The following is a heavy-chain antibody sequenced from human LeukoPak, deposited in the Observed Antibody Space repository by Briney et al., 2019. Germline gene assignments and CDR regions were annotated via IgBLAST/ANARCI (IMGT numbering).Heavy chain of an antibody. J-gene: IGHJ6*03. D-gene: IGHD3-3*01. CDR2: IYTSGST. CDR1: GGSISSYY. V-gene: IGHV4-4*09. CDR3: ARQTMYYDFWSGYLDYYYMDV. Sequence: SETLSLTCTVSGGSISSYYWSWLRQPPGKGLEWIGYIYTSGSTNYNPSLKSRVTISVDTSKNQFSLKLSSVTAADTAVYYCARQTMYYDFWSGYLDYYYMDVWGKGTTVTVSS.